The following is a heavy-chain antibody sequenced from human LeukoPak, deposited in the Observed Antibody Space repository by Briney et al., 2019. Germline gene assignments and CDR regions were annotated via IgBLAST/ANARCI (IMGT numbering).Heavy chain of an antibody. D-gene: IGHD3-10*01. Sequence: SETLSLTCAVYGGSFSGYYWSWIRQPPGKGLEWIGEINHSGSTNYNPSLKSRVTISVDTSKNQFSLKLSSVTAADTAVYYCARGTGSGTFDYWGQGALVTVSS. CDR2: INHSGST. V-gene: IGHV4-34*01. CDR1: GGSFSGYY. J-gene: IGHJ4*02. CDR3: ARGTGSGTFDY.